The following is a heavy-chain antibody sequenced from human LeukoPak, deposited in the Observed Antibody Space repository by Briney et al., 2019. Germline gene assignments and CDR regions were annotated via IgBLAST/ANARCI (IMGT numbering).Heavy chain of an antibody. CDR1: GFTFSSYS. D-gene: IGHD2-8*01. CDR2: ISTSSSTI. Sequence: GGSLRLSCAASGFTFSSYSMNWVRQAPGKGLEWVSYISTSSSTIYYAGSVKGRFTISRDNAKNSLYLQMNSLRDEDTAVYYCARNGASPYGAFDIWAKGQWSPSLQ. J-gene: IGHJ3*02. CDR3: ARNGASPYGAFDI. V-gene: IGHV3-48*02.